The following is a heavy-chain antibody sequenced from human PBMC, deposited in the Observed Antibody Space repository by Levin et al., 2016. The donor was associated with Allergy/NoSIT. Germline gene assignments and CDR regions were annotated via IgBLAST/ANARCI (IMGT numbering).Heavy chain of an antibody. CDR2: ISSSGGTT. V-gene: IGHV3-23*01. D-gene: IGHD6-13*01. CDR1: GFTFSSYA. J-gene: IGHJ4*02. Sequence: GESLKISCAASGFTFSSYAMSWVRQAPGKGLEWVSIISSSGGTTFYADSVKGRFTISRDNSKTTLYLQMNNLRPEDTALYYCAKDPGSSWYDQYYFDYWGQGTLVTVSS. CDR3: AKDPGSSWYDQYYFDY.